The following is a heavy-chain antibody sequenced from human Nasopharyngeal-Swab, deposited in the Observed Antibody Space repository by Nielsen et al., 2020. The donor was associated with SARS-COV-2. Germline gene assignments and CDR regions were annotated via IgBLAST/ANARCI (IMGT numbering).Heavy chain of an antibody. V-gene: IGHV3-30*18. CDR2: ISYDGSNK. Sequence: WIRQRPGQGLEWVAVISYDGSNKYYADSVKGRFTISRDNSKNTLYLQMNSLRAEDTAVYYCAKGGYSGYDPLGMDVWGQGTTVTVSS. D-gene: IGHD5-12*01. CDR3: AKGGYSGYDPLGMDV. J-gene: IGHJ6*02.